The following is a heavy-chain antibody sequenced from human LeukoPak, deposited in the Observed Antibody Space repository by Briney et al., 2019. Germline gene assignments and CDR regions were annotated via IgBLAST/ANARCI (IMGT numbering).Heavy chain of an antibody. Sequence: ASVKVSCKASGGTFSSYAISWVRQAPGQGLEWMGGIIPIFGTANYAQKFQGRVTITPDKSTSTAYMELSSLRSEDTAVYYCARETGSGWYGTIDYWGQGTLVTVSS. D-gene: IGHD6-19*01. CDR3: ARETGSGWYGTIDY. J-gene: IGHJ4*02. CDR2: IIPIFGTA. V-gene: IGHV1-69*06. CDR1: GGTFSSYA.